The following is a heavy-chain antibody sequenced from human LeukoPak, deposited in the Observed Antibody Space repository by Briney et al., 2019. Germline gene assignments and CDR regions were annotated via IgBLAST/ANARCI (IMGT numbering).Heavy chain of an antibody. V-gene: IGHV1-2*02. CDR1: GYTFTGYY. D-gene: IGHD4-17*01. CDR2: INPNSGGT. CDR3: ARESTGTTEDNWFDP. Sequence: ASVKVSCKASGYTFTGYYMHWVRQAPGQGLEWMGWINPNSGGTNYAQKFQGRVTMTRDTSISTAYMELSRLRSDDTAVYYCARESTGTTEDNWFDPWGQGTLVTVSS. J-gene: IGHJ5*02.